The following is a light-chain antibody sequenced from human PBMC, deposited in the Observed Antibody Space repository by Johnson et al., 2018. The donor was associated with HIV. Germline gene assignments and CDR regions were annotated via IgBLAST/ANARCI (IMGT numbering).Light chain of an antibody. CDR2: DNN. CDR1: SCDIGNNY. Sequence: QSVLTQPPSVSAAPGQKVTISCSGSSCDIGNNYVSCHQQFPGTAPKLLIYDNNKRSSGIPYRISGSKSGTSATLGITGLHTGDEADYDCGTWDTRLSAGHVFGTGTKVTVL. J-gene: IGLJ1*01. V-gene: IGLV1-51*01. CDR3: GTWDTRLSAGHV.